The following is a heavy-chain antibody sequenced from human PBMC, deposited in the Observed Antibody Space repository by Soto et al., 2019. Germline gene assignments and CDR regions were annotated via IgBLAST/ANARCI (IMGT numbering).Heavy chain of an antibody. V-gene: IGHV4-4*07. Sequence: SETLSLTCIVSGGSISSYYWSWIRQPAGKGLEWIGRINTSGSTNYNPSLKSRVTMSVDTSKNQSSLKLSSVTAADTAMYYCATDSSSSPGVDYWGQGTLVTVS. CDR2: INTSGST. D-gene: IGHD6-6*01. CDR1: GGSISSYY. J-gene: IGHJ4*02. CDR3: ATDSSSSPGVDY.